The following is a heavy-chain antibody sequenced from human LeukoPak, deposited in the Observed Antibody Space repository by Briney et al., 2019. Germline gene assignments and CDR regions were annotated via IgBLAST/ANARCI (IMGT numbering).Heavy chain of an antibody. D-gene: IGHD6-19*01. Sequence: SETLSLTCTVSGGXISSYYCSWIRQPPGKGLEWIGYIYYSGSTNYNPSLKSRVTISVDTSKNQFSLKLSSVTAADTAVYYCARGIAVAGTGAFDIWGQGTLVTVSS. CDR3: ARGIAVAGTGAFDI. V-gene: IGHV4-59*01. CDR1: GGXISSYY. J-gene: IGHJ3*02. CDR2: IYYSGST.